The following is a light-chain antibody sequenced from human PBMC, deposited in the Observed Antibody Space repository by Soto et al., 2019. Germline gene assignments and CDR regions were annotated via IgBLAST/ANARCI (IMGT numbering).Light chain of an antibody. J-gene: IGLJ3*02. V-gene: IGLV4-69*01. Sequence: QSVLTQSPSASASLGASVKLTCTLSSGHRAFAIAWHQQQPEKGPRYLMKVNSDGTHSRGDGIPDRFSGSSSGAERYLTISSLQSEDEADYYCQTWGTGFRVFGGGTKVTVL. CDR2: VNSDGTH. CDR3: QTWGTGFRV. CDR1: SGHRAFA.